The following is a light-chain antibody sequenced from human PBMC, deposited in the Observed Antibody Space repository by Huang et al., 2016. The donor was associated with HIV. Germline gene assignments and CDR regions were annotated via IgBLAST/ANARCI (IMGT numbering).Light chain of an antibody. CDR1: QTITCW. Sequence: DIQMTQSPSTLSASIGDRVTITCRASQTITCWLAWYQQKPGKAPKVLIYKAASLESGVPSRFIGSGYGTEFTLTISSLQPNDFATYYCQQYNAYPWTFGQGTKVEI. CDR3: QQYNAYPWT. V-gene: IGKV1-5*03. J-gene: IGKJ1*01. CDR2: KAA.